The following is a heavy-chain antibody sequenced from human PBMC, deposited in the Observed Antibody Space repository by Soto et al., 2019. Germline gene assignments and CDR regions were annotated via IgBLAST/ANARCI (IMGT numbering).Heavy chain of an antibody. J-gene: IGHJ6*02. CDR2: ITYDGSNQ. V-gene: IGHV3-30*03. CDR1: GFTFSKYG. D-gene: IGHD1-1*01. CDR3: TRKNWNDVIVFGMDV. Sequence: QVQLVESGGGVVQPGTSLRLSCAASGFTFSKYGMHWVRQAPGRGLEWVALITYDGSNQYYADYVKGRFTSSRDNSKNTLYLQMNRLRPEDTAVYLCTRKNWNDVIVFGMDVWGQGTTVSVSS.